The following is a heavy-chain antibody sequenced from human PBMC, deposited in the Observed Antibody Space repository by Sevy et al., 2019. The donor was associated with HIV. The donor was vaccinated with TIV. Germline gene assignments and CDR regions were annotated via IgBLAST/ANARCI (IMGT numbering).Heavy chain of an antibody. V-gene: IGHV3-7*01. CDR3: ARDPLYVWGSYRHDPY. CDR1: GFTFSSYW. CDR2: IKKDGSEK. J-gene: IGHJ4*02. D-gene: IGHD3-16*02. Sequence: GGSLRLSCAASGFTFSSYWMSWVRQAPGKGLEWVANIKKDGSEKYYVDSVKGRFTISRDNAKNSLYLQMNSLRAEDTAVYYCARDPLYVWGSYRHDPYWGQGTLVTVSS.